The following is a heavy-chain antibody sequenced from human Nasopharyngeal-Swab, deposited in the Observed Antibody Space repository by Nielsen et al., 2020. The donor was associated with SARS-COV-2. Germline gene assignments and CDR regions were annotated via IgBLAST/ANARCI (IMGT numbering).Heavy chain of an antibody. CDR1: GFTFSSYD. CDR3: ARGYDSSGYLRPIDAFDI. CDR2: IGTAGDT. J-gene: IGHJ3*02. D-gene: IGHD3-22*01. V-gene: IGHV3-13*04. Sequence: GGSLRLSCAASGFTFSSYDMHWVRQATGKGLEWVSAIGTAGDTYYPGSVKGRFTISRENAKNSLYLQMNSLGAGDTAVYYCARGYDSSGYLRPIDAFDIWGQGTMVTVSS.